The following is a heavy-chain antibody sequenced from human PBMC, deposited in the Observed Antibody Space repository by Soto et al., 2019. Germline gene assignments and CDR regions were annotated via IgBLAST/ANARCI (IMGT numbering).Heavy chain of an antibody. V-gene: IGHV3-23*01. CDR3: AKRPTDFWSGYWTSDY. D-gene: IGHD3-3*01. CDR2: ISGGGDAS. Sequence: PGGSLRLSCTASGFTFSSYAMHWVRQAPGKGLEWLSAISGGGDASHYADSVKGRFTISRDNSKNTLFLQMSSLRAEDTAVYYCAKRPTDFWSGYWTSDYWGQGTLVTVSS. J-gene: IGHJ4*02. CDR1: GFTFSSYA.